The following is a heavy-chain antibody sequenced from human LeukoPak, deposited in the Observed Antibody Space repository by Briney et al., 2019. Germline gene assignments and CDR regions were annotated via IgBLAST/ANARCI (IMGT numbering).Heavy chain of an antibody. V-gene: IGHV1-46*01. CDR2: INPSGGST. CDR1: GYTFTSYY. J-gene: IGHJ4*02. CDR3: ARQKYYDSSGYWGIDY. Sequence: ASVKVSCKASGYTFTSYYMHWVRQAPGQGLEWMGIINPSGGSTSYAQKFQGRVTMTRDTSTSTVYMELSSLRSEDTAVYYCARQKYYDSSGYWGIDYWGQGTLVTVSS. D-gene: IGHD3-22*01.